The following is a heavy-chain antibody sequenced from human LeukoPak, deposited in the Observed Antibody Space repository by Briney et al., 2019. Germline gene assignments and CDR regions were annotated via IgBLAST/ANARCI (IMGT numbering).Heavy chain of an antibody. CDR1: GGSISSGSYY. V-gene: IGHV4-61*02. CDR2: IYTSGST. J-gene: IGHJ3*02. D-gene: IGHD1-26*01. CDR3: ARDSGSYYAGFDI. Sequence: SETLSLTCTVSGGSISSGSYYWSWIRQPAGKGLEWIGRIYTSGSTNYNPSLKSRVTISVDTSKNQFSLKLSSVTAADTAVYYCARDSGSYYAGFDIWGQGTMVTVSS.